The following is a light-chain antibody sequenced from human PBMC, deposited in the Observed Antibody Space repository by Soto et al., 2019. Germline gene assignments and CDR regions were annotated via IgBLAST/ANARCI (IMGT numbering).Light chain of an antibody. Sequence: DIVMTQTPLSLSVTPGQPASISCKSSQSLLHSDGKTYLYWYLQKPGQTPQLLTYEVSNRFSGVPDRFSGSGSGTDFTLKISRVEVEDVGVYYCMQSTQLPLTFGEGTKVEIK. CDR2: EVS. CDR1: QSLLHSDGKTY. J-gene: IGKJ4*01. CDR3: MQSTQLPLT. V-gene: IGKV2D-29*01.